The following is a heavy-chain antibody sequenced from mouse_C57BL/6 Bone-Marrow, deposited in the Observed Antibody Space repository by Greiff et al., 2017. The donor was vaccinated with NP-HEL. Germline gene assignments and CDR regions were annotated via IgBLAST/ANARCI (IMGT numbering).Heavy chain of an antibody. Sequence: VQLQQPGAELVMPGASVKLSCKASGYTFTSYWMHCVKQRPGQGLEWIGEIDPSDSYTNYNQKFKGKSTLTVDKSSSTAYMQLSSLTSEDSAVYYCARIYYDLDVALYYAMDYWGQGTSVTVSS. CDR1: GYTFTSYW. D-gene: IGHD2-4*01. CDR2: IDPSDSYT. J-gene: IGHJ4*01. CDR3: ARIYYDLDVALYYAMDY. V-gene: IGHV1-69*01.